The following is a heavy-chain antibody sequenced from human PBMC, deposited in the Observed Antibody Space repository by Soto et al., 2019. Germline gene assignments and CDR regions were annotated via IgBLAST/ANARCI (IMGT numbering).Heavy chain of an antibody. V-gene: IGHV1-18*01. CDR1: GYSFTRYG. CDR2: INTYNGNT. D-gene: IGHD3-16*01. Sequence: QVQLVQSRAEVKNPGASVKVSCKASGYSFTRYGIAWARQAPGHGLKWMGWINTYNGNTNYAQNLQGRVTLTTDTSTSTAYMELTSLRSNDTAIYYCAMVDVYVTPSPQDVWGQGTTVIVSS. CDR3: AMVDVYVTPSPQDV. J-gene: IGHJ6*02.